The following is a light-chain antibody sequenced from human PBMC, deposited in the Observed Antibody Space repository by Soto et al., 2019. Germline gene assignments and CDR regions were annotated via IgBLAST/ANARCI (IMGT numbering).Light chain of an antibody. CDR1: RSLMYSDGISY. J-gene: IGKJ2*01. Sequence: DVVMTQSPLSLPVTLGQPASISCRSSRSLMYSDGISYLSWFQQRPGQSPRRLIYKVSNRDSWVPDRFSGSGSGPDFTLNISRVEADDVGVYFCLQGTRWPPGTLGQGTKLEIK. CDR2: KVS. CDR3: LQGTRWPPGT. V-gene: IGKV2-30*01.